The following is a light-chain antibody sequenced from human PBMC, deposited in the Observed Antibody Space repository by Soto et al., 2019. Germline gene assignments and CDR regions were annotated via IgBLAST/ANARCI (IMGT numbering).Light chain of an antibody. V-gene: IGKV3-15*01. J-gene: IGKJ4*01. Sequence: EVVLTQSPATLAVSPGERATLSCRASQSVRINVAWYQQKNGQAPRLFIYGASTRATGIPARFSGSGSGTEFTLTISSPQSEDFAVYYCQQYNNWPLLTFGGGTKVEIK. CDR3: QQYNNWPLLT. CDR1: QSVRIN. CDR2: GAS.